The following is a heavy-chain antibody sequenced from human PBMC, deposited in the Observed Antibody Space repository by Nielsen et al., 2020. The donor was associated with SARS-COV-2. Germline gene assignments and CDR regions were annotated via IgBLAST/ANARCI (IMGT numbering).Heavy chain of an antibody. CDR1: GFTFNIYA. Sequence: GGSLRLSCAASGFTFNIYAMAWVRRAPGRGLQWVTGLSSSGGSTYYTDSVKGRFTISRDNSKNTLYLQMNSLRAEDTAVYYCAKDITIFGVVISGECYFDYWGQGTLVTVSS. J-gene: IGHJ4*02. V-gene: IGHV3-23*01. CDR2: LSSSGGST. CDR3: AKDITIFGVVISGECYFDY. D-gene: IGHD3-3*01.